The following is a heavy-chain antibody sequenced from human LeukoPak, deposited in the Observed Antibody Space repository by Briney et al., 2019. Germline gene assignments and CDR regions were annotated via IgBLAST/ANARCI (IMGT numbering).Heavy chain of an antibody. V-gene: IGHV1-46*01. D-gene: IGHD3-22*01. CDR3: ARNDLYYYDSSGFFDY. J-gene: IGHJ4*02. CDR2: INPSGGST. CDR1: GYTFTSYY. Sequence: ASVKVSCKASGYTFTSYYMHWVRQAPGQGLEWMGIINPSGGSTSYAQKLQGRVTMTTDTSTSTAYMELRSLRSDDTAVYYCARNDLYYYDSSGFFDYWGQGTLVTVSS.